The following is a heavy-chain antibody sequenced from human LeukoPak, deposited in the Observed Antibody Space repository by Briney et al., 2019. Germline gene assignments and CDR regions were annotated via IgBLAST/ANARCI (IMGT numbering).Heavy chain of an antibody. Sequence: GGSLRLSCAASGFTFSDYYMSWIRQAPGKGLEWVSYISSSGSTIYYADSVKGRFTISRDNAKNSLYLQMNSLRAEDTAVYYCARARQLERTDAFDIWGQGTMVTVSS. J-gene: IGHJ3*02. V-gene: IGHV3-11*04. CDR1: GFTFSDYY. D-gene: IGHD1-1*01. CDR3: ARARQLERTDAFDI. CDR2: ISSSGSTI.